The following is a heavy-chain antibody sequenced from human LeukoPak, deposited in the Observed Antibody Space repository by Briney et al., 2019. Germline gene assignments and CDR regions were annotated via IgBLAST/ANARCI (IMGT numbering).Heavy chain of an antibody. Sequence: GASVKVSCKASGYTFTSYDINWVRQATGQGLEWMGWMNPNSGNTGYAQKFQGRVTMTRNTSISTAYMELSSLRSEDTAVYYCAKALRFTSRHGFDHWGQGTLVTVSS. V-gene: IGHV1-8*01. D-gene: IGHD2-2*01. CDR2: MNPNSGNT. CDR1: GYTFTSYD. CDR3: AKALRFTSRHGFDH. J-gene: IGHJ4*02.